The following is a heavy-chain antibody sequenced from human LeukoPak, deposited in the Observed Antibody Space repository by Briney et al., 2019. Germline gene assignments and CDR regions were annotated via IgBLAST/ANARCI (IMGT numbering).Heavy chain of an antibody. J-gene: IGHJ4*02. Sequence: SETLSLTCTVSGGSISSGGYYWSWIRQHPGKGLEWIGYIYYSGSTYYNPSLKSRVTISVDTSKNQFSLKLSSVTAADTAVYYCARDRPGGSSLDYWGQGTLVTVSS. D-gene: IGHD6-13*01. V-gene: IGHV4-61*08. CDR1: GGSISSGGYY. CDR2: IYYSGST. CDR3: ARDRPGGSSLDY.